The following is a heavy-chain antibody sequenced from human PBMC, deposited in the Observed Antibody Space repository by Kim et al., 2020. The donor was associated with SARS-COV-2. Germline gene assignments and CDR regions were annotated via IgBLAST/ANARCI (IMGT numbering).Heavy chain of an antibody. CDR3: AREGTKYNYYFDY. CDR1: GFIFDDYA. J-gene: IGHJ4*02. Sequence: GGSLRLSCAASGFIFDDYAMYWVRLAPGKGLEWVAGIAWNSGYIAYAASVRGRFIISRDDAKNSLFLQMNSLRAEDTALYYCAREGTKYNYYFDYWGQGTQVTVSS. D-gene: IGHD1-1*01. CDR2: IAWNSGYI. V-gene: IGHV3-9*01.